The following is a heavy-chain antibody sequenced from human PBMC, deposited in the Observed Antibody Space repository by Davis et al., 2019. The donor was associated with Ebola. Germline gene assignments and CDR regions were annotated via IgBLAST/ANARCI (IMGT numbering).Heavy chain of an antibody. CDR1: GFTFSRYS. Sequence: GESLKISCAASGFTFSRYSMNWVRQAPGKGLEWVSAISGSGGSTYYADSVKGRFTISRDNSKNTLYLQMNSLRAEDTAVYYCVKGGWQQYFDYWGQGTLVTVSS. J-gene: IGHJ4*02. D-gene: IGHD6-13*01. CDR2: ISGSGGST. V-gene: IGHV3-23*01. CDR3: VKGGWQQYFDY.